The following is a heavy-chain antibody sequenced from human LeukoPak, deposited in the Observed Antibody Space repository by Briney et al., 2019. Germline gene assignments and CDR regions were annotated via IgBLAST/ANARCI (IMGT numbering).Heavy chain of an antibody. Sequence: GGSLRLSCAASGFTVSSNYMSWVRQAPGKGLEWVSVIYSGGSTYYADSVKGRFTISRDNSKNTLYLQMNSLRAEDTAVYFCAKYGNSGWVIDNWGQGTLVTVSS. D-gene: IGHD6-19*01. CDR2: IYSGGST. CDR1: GFTVSSNY. V-gene: IGHV3-53*01. J-gene: IGHJ4*02. CDR3: AKYGNSGWVIDN.